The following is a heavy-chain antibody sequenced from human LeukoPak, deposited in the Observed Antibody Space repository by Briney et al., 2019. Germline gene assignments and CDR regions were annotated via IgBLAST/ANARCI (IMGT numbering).Heavy chain of an antibody. CDR3: ARGTPELN. J-gene: IGHJ4*02. CDR2: INPDSGGT. Sequence: GASVKVSCKASGYTFTGYYMHWVRQAPGQGLEWMGWINPDSGGTNYAQNFQDRVTLTRDTFTSTAYMEFSSLRSDDTAVYYCARGTPELNWGQGTLVTVSS. V-gene: IGHV1-2*02. CDR1: GYTFTGYY. D-gene: IGHD2-15*01.